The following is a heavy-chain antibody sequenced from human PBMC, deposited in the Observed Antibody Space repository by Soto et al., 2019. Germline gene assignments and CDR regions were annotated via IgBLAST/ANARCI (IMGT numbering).Heavy chain of an antibody. CDR2: ISAYNGNT. CDR1: GYTFTSYG. Sequence: QVQLVQSGAEVKKPGASVKVSCKASGYTFTSYGISWVRQAPGQGLEWMGWISAYNGNTKYVQKFQGRVTMTPDTSTSTADMELRSLRSDDTAVYYCAGDAAAGLNDYWGQGTLVTVSS. J-gene: IGHJ4*02. CDR3: AGDAAAGLNDY. V-gene: IGHV1-18*01. D-gene: IGHD6-13*01.